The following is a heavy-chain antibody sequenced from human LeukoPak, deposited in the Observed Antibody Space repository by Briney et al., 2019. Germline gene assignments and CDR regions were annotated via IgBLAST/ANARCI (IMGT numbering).Heavy chain of an antibody. D-gene: IGHD2-15*01. V-gene: IGHV1-2*02. CDR3: ASGRGYCNGGSCYSPFDY. CDR2: INPNTGGT. CDR1: GYTFTGYY. J-gene: IGHJ4*02. Sequence: ASVKVSCKASGYTFTGYYIRWVRQAPGQGLEWMGWINPNTGGTNYAQKFQGRVTMTRDTSISTAYMELSRLRSDDTAVYYCASGRGYCNGGSCYSPFDYWGQGTLVTVSS.